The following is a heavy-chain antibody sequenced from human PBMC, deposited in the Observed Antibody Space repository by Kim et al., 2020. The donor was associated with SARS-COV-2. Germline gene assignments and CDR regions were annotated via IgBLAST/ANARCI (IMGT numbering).Heavy chain of an antibody. CDR2: INHSGST. J-gene: IGHJ6*02. D-gene: IGHD2-2*01. Sequence: SETLSLTCAVYGGSFSGYYWSWIRQPPGKGLEWIGEINHSGSTNYNPSLKSRVTISVDTSKNQFSLKLSSVTAADTAVYYCARKTRKPRGGMDVWGQGTTVTVSS. V-gene: IGHV4-34*01. CDR1: GGSFSGYY. CDR3: ARKTRKPRGGMDV.